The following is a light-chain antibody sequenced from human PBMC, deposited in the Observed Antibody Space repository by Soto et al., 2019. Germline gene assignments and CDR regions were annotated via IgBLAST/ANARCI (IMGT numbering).Light chain of an antibody. Sequence: EVVMTQSPATLSVSPGERGTLSCRTSQSVNTNLAWYQQKPGQAPRLLIYGASTRATGIPVRFSGSGSRTEFTLTISSLQSEDFAVYYCQQYNIWPYTFGQGTQLEIK. V-gene: IGKV3-15*01. CDR3: QQYNIWPYT. CDR2: GAS. J-gene: IGKJ2*01. CDR1: QSVNTN.